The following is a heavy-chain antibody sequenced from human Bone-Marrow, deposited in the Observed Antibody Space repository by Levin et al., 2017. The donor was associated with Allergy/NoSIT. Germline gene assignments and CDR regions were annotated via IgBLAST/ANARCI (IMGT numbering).Heavy chain of an antibody. V-gene: IGHV3-23*01. D-gene: IGHD1-14*01. Sequence: EASVKVSCAASGFTFSSYAMSWVRQAPGKGLEWVSTISGSSGSTYYADSVKGRFTISRDNSKNTLYLQMNSLRAEDTAVCYCAKGQFARTTPRSLDFWGQGTLVTVSS. CDR3: AKGQFARTTPRSLDF. CDR2: ISGSSGST. CDR1: GFTFSSYA. J-gene: IGHJ4*02.